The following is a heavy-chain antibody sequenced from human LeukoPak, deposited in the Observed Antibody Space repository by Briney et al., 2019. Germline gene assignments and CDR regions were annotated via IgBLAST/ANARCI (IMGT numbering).Heavy chain of an antibody. D-gene: IGHD1-26*01. Sequence: SQTLSLTCTVSGDSISSGDYYWSWIRQPAGKGLEWIGRISSSGSTNYNPSLKSRVTISVDTSKNQFSLKLSSVTAADTAVYYCARPRVGATGWFDPWGQGTLVTVSS. J-gene: IGHJ5*02. V-gene: IGHV4-61*02. CDR3: ARPRVGATGWFDP. CDR1: GDSISSGDYY. CDR2: ISSSGST.